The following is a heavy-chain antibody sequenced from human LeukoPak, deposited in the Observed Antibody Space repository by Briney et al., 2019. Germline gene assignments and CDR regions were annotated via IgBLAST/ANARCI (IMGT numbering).Heavy chain of an antibody. D-gene: IGHD1-26*01. V-gene: IGHV4-30-4*08. CDR3: ARVLYYHKAWFDP. CDR2: IYYSGST. Sequence: PSETLSLTCTVSGGSISSGDYYWSWIRQPPGKGLEWIGYIYYSGSTYYNPSLKSRVTISVDTSKNQFSLKLSSVTAADTAVYYCARVLYYHKAWFDPWGQGTLVTVSS. CDR1: GGSISSGDYY. J-gene: IGHJ5*02.